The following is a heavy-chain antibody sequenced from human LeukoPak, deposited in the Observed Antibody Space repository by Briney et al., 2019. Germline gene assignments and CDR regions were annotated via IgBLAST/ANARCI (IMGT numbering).Heavy chain of an antibody. Sequence: GASVKVSCKASGGTFSSYAISWVRQAPGQGLEWMGGIIPIFGTANYAQKFQGRVTITTDESTSTAYMELSSLRSEDTAVYYCARGGYSYEYFDYWGQGTLVTVSS. J-gene: IGHJ4*02. D-gene: IGHD5-18*01. CDR3: ARGGYSYEYFDY. CDR2: IIPIFGTA. V-gene: IGHV1-69*05. CDR1: GGTFSSYA.